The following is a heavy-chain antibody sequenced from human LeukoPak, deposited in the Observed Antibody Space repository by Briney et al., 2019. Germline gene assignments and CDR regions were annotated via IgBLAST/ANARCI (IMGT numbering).Heavy chain of an antibody. V-gene: IGHV4-59*01. Sequence: SETLSLTCTVSGGSISSYYWSWIRQPPGKGLEWIGYIYYSGSTNYNPSLKSRVTISVDTSKNQFSLKLSSVTAADTAVYYCARGNMVRGVKGYYYYYGMDVWGQGTTVTVSS. D-gene: IGHD3-10*01. J-gene: IGHJ6*02. CDR3: ARGNMVRGVKGYYYYYGMDV. CDR2: IYYSGST. CDR1: GGSISSYY.